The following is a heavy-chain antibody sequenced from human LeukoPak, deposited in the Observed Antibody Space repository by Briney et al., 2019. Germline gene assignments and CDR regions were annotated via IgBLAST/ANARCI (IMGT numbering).Heavy chain of an antibody. CDR3: ARSSLQLEPPRY. CDR2: ISGYNGNT. D-gene: IGHD1-1*01. J-gene: IGHJ4*02. CDR1: GYTFTSYD. Sequence: GASVKVSCKASGYTFTSYDISWVRQAPGQGLEWMGWISGYNGNTNYAQNFQVRVTMTKDTSTKTAYMELRSLRSDDTAVYYCARSSLQLEPPRYWGQGTLVTVSS. V-gene: IGHV1-18*01.